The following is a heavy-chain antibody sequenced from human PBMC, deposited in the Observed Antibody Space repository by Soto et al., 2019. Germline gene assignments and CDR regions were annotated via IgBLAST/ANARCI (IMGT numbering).Heavy chain of an antibody. D-gene: IGHD3-22*01. V-gene: IGHV1-69*13. CDR3: ARDRDDSSGYYRYNWFDP. CDR2: IIPIFGTA. Sequence: GASVKVSCKASGGTFSSYAINWVRQAPGQGLEWMGGIIPIFGTANYAQKFQGRVTITADESTSTAYMELSSLRSEDTAVYYCARDRDDSSGYYRYNWFDPWGQGTLVTVSS. J-gene: IGHJ5*02. CDR1: GGTFSSYA.